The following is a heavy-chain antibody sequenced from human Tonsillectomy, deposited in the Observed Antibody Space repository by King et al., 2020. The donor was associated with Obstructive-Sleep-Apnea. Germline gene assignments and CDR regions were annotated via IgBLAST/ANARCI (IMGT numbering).Heavy chain of an antibody. J-gene: IGHJ4*02. CDR3: ARDGGSYSFPMYYFDY. Sequence: VQLVESGGGLVQPGGSLRLSCAASGFTFSSYWMHWVRQAPGKGLVWVSRVNSDGGSTTYADSVKGRFTISRDNAKNTLYLQMNRLRAEDTAVYYCARDGGSYSFPMYYFDYWGQGTLVTVSS. D-gene: IGHD1-26*01. V-gene: IGHV3-74*01. CDR1: GFTFSSYW. CDR2: VNSDGGST.